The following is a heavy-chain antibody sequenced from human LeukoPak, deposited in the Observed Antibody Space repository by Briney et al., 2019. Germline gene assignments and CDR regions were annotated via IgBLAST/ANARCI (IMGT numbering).Heavy chain of an antibody. D-gene: IGHD6-19*01. CDR1: GFTFTNYW. CDR3: AGSSGWLFDY. Sequence: GGSLRLSCAGSGFTFTNYWMNWVRQAPGKGLEWVANIKEDGSQIYYVDSVKGRFTISRDNAKSSVYLQMNSLRAEDTAVYYCAGSSGWLFDYWGQGTLVAVSS. V-gene: IGHV3-7*01. CDR2: IKEDGSQI. J-gene: IGHJ4*02.